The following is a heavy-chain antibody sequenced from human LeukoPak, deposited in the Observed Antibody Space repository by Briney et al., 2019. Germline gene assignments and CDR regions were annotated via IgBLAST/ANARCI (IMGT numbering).Heavy chain of an antibody. D-gene: IGHD2-15*01. CDR3: ARVSCSGGGCYPTYYFDY. Sequence: GGSLRLSCAASGFTFSSYSMNWVRQAPGKGLEGVSYIGSGSSAIYYADSVRGRFTISRDNAKNSLYLQMNSLRDEDTAVYYCARVSCSGGGCYPTYYFDYWGQGTLVTVSS. J-gene: IGHJ4*02. CDR1: GFTFSSYS. V-gene: IGHV3-48*02. CDR2: IGSGSSAI.